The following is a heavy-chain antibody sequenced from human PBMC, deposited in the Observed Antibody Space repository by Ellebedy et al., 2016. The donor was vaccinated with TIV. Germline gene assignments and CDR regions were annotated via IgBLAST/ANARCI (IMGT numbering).Heavy chain of an antibody. Sequence: AASVKVSCKASGYPFTGYYIHWVRQAPGQGLEWMGWINPTSGDTNYAQKFQGRVTMTRATSISTTYTELSSLRSYDAAVYYCAKALSAYDYYVLDFWGQGTLLTVSS. J-gene: IGHJ4*02. CDR3: AKALSAYDYYVLDF. CDR2: INPTSGDT. V-gene: IGHV1-2*02. CDR1: GYPFTGYY. D-gene: IGHD3-10*02.